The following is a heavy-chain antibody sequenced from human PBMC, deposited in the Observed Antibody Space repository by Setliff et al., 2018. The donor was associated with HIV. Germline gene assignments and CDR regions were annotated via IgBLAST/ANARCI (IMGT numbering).Heavy chain of an antibody. CDR2: IYTSGST. D-gene: IGHD4-17*01. CDR3: ATAYEAVYGDYAHLDY. CDR1: GASINSNFYY. V-gene: IGHV4-61*02. Sequence: SETLSLTCTVSGASINSNFYYWSWIRQPAGKALEWIGRIYTSGSTNYNPSLKSRVTLSVDTSKNQFSLKLTSVTAADTAVYYCATAYEAVYGDYAHLDYWGQGTLVTVSS. J-gene: IGHJ4*02.